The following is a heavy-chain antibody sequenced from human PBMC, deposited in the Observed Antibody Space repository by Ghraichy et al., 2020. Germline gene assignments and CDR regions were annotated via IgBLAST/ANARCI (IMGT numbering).Heavy chain of an antibody. CDR1: GFTFSSYA. D-gene: IGHD3-22*01. CDR3: AKDYTRKYYYDSSGCELDY. V-gene: IGHV3-23*01. Sequence: GGSLRLSCAASGFTFSSYAMSWLRQAPGKGLEWVSAISGSGGSTYYADSVKGRFTISRDNSKNTLYLQMNSLRAEDTAVYYCAKDYTRKYYYDSSGCELDYWGQGTLVTVSS. J-gene: IGHJ4*02. CDR2: ISGSGGST.